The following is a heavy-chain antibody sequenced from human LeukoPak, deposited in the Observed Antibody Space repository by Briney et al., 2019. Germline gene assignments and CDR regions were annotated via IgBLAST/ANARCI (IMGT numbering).Heavy chain of an antibody. D-gene: IGHD3-10*01. J-gene: IGHJ4*02. CDR2: IYTSGST. CDR3: ARDRYYYGSGSYPLDY. CDR1: GGSISSYY. V-gene: IGHV4-4*07. Sequence: SETLSLTCTVSGGSISSYYWSWIRQPAGKGLEWIGRIYTSGSTNYNPSLKSRVTMSVDTSKNQFSLKLSSVTAADTAVYYCARDRYYYGSGSYPLDYWGQGTLVTVSS.